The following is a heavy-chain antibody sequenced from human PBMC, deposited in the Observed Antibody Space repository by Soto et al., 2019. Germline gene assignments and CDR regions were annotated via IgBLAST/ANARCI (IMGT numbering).Heavy chain of an antibody. J-gene: IGHJ6*02. CDR3: ASSPAAAGTNSFYGMDV. CDR2: IYYSGST. CDR1: GGSFSGYY. V-gene: IGHV4-34*01. D-gene: IGHD6-13*01. Sequence: SETLSLTCAVYGGSFSGYYWSWIRQPPGKGLEWIVNIYYSGSTYYNPSLKSRVTISVDTSKNQFSLKLSSVTAADTAVYYCASSPAAAGTNSFYGMDVWGQGTTVTVSS.